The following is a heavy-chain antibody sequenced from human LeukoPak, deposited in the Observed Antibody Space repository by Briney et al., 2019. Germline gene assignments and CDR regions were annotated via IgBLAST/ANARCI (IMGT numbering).Heavy chain of an antibody. Sequence: GGSLRLSCAASGFTFSSYTMNWVRQAPGKGLEWVSGITTSGANTYYADSVKGRFTISRDNSKNTLYLQMNRLRAEDTAIYYCARDALISYRGAWSQSDYWGQGTLVTVSS. J-gene: IGHJ4*02. CDR1: GFTFSSYT. D-gene: IGHD2-2*01. CDR2: ITTSGANT. CDR3: ARDALISYRGAWSQSDY. V-gene: IGHV3-23*01.